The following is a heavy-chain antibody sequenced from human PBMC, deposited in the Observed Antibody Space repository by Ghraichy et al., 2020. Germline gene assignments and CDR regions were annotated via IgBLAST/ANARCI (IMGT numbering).Heavy chain of an antibody. CDR3: AFRLDQNQMTTVNYYYGMDV. V-gene: IGHV1-69*13. CDR2: IIPIFGTA. Sequence: SVKVSCKASGGTFSSYAISWVRQAPGQGLEWMGGIIPIFGTANYAQKFQGRVTITADESTSTAYMELSSLRSEDTAVYYCAFRLDQNQMTTVNYYYGMDVWGQGTTVTVSS. D-gene: IGHD4-11*01. CDR1: GGTFSSYA. J-gene: IGHJ6*02.